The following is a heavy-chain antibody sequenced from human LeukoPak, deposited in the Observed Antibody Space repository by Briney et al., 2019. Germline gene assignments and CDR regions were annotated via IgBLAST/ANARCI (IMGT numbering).Heavy chain of an antibody. V-gene: IGHV3-23*01. CDR3: AKVAEIDH. Sequence: GGSLRLSCAASGFNFNNFAMSWVRQAPGKGPEWLSAMTGPADTTYYAESVKGRFTISRDYPKSMVYLQMNSLRVEDTAIYYCAKVAEIDHWGQGALVTVSS. CDR1: GFNFNNFA. J-gene: IGHJ4*02. CDR2: MTGPADTT.